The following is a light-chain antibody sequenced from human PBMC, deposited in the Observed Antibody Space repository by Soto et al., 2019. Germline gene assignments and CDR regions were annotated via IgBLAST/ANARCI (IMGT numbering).Light chain of an antibody. CDR2: RIF. CDR1: QSVSGY. CDR3: LQHYSWPWT. V-gene: IGKV3-15*01. J-gene: IGKJ1*01. Sequence: EIVMTQSPGTVSVFPGETVTLSCRASQSVSGYLDWFHQKPGQAPRLVLLRIFTRAIGVPARFSGSGSETEFTLTISGLQSEDSGVYYCLQHYSWPWTFGQRTKVDTK.